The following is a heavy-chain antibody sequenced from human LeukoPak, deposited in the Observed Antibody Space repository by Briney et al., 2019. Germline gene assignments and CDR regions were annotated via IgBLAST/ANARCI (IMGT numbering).Heavy chain of an antibody. V-gene: IGHV4-34*01. Sequence: SETLSLTCAVYGGSFSGYYWSWIRQPPGKGLKWIGEINHSGSTNYNPSLKSRVTISINTSKNQFSLKLSSVTAADTAVYYCARADSGYDSDWFDPWGQGTLVTVSS. D-gene: IGHD5-12*01. CDR1: GGSFSGYY. J-gene: IGHJ5*02. CDR2: INHSGST. CDR3: ARADSGYDSDWFDP.